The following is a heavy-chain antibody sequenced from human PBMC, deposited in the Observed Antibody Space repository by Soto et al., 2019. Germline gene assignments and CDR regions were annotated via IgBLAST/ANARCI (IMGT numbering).Heavy chain of an antibody. CDR2: ISKYNGNT. CDR1: GYSFTTFG. Sequence: QVQLVQSGAELKTPGASVKVSCKASGYSFTTFGISWVRQAPGQGLEWMGWISKYNGNTKYAQKFQGRVTLTTDASTSTAYMELRSLTSDDTAVYYCGREYCRGGRCYQPDYWGQGTLVTVSS. V-gene: IGHV1-18*01. D-gene: IGHD2-15*01. CDR3: GREYCRGGRCYQPDY. J-gene: IGHJ4*02.